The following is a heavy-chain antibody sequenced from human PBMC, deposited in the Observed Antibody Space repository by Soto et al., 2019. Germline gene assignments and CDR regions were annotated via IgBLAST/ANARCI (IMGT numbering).Heavy chain of an antibody. J-gene: IGHJ6*02. D-gene: IGHD3-16*01. CDR2: ISYDGSNK. Sequence: GGSLRLSCAASGFTFSSYAMHWVRQAPGKGLEWVAVISYDGSNKYYADSVKGRFTISRDNSKNTLYLQMNSLRAEDTAVYYCARDGGESGRWNYYYGMDVWGQGTTVTVSS. V-gene: IGHV3-30-3*01. CDR1: GFTFSSYA. CDR3: ARDGGESGRWNYYYGMDV.